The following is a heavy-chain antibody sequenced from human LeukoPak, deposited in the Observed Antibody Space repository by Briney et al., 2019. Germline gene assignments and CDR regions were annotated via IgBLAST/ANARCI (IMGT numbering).Heavy chain of an antibody. Sequence: TGGSLRLSCAASGFTFSSYGMSWVRQAPGKGLEWVSAISGSGGSTYYADSVKGRFTISRDNSKNTLYLQMNSLRAEDTAVYYCAKDSGYSSSWYANYYYYYMDVWGKGTTVTISS. V-gene: IGHV3-23*01. D-gene: IGHD6-13*01. CDR1: GFTFSSYG. CDR3: AKDSGYSSSWYANYYYYYMDV. J-gene: IGHJ6*03. CDR2: ISGSGGST.